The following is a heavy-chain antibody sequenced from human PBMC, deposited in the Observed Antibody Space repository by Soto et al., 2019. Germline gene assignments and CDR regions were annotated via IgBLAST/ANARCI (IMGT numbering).Heavy chain of an antibody. D-gene: IGHD6-13*01. V-gene: IGHV4-31*03. CDR2: IYYSGST. J-gene: IGHJ4*02. Sequence: SETLSLTCTVSGGSISSGGYYWSWIRQHPGKGLEWIGYIYYSGSTYYNPSLKSRVTISVDTSKNQFSLKLSSVTAADTAVYYCARKKMLVSSTLSDYWGQGTLVTVSS. CDR3: ARKKMLVSSTLSDY. CDR1: GGSISSGGYY.